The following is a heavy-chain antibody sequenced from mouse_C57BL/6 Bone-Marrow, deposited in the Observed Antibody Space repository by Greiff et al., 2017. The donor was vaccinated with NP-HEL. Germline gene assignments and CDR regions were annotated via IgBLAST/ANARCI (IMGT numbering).Heavy chain of an antibody. Sequence: VQLQQSGAELVRPGASVKLSCTASGFNIKDDYMHWVKQRPEQGLEWIGWIDPENGDTEYASKFQGKATIPADTSSNTAYLQLSSLTSEDTAVYYCTTGVEGDYWGQGTTFTVSS. CDR2: IDPENGDT. J-gene: IGHJ2*01. D-gene: IGHD1-1*01. V-gene: IGHV14-4*01. CDR3: TTGVEGDY. CDR1: GFNIKDDY.